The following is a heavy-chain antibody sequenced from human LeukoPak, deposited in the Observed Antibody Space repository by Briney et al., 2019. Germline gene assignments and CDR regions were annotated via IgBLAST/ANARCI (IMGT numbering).Heavy chain of an antibody. CDR1: GFTFSTFA. CDR3: AKDPYYYDSSGYYYVDSGSYFDY. D-gene: IGHD3-22*01. CDR2: IFPSGGEI. V-gene: IGHV3-23*01. Sequence: GGSLRLSCEASGFTFSTFAMIWVRQPPGKGLEWVSSIFPSGGEIHYADSVRGRFTISRDNSKSTLSLQMNSLRAEDTAIYYCAKDPYYYDSSGYYYVDSGSYFDYWGQGTLVTVSS. J-gene: IGHJ4*02.